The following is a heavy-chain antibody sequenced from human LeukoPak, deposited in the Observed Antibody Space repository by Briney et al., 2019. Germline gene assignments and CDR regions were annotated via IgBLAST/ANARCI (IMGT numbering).Heavy chain of an antibody. CDR3: AREAVVVAAALIGYMDV. CDR2: IIPIFGTA. J-gene: IGHJ6*03. D-gene: IGHD2-15*01. CDR1: GGTFSSYA. V-gene: IGHV1-69*06. Sequence: SVKVSCKASGGTFSSYAISWVRQAPGQGLEWMGGIIPIFGTANYAQKFQGRVTITADKSTSTAYMELSSLRSEDTAVYYCAREAVVVAAALIGYMDVWGKGTTVTVSS.